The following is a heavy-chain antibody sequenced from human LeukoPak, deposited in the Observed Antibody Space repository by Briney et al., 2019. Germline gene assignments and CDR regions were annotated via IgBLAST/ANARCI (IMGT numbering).Heavy chain of an antibody. D-gene: IGHD3-22*01. Sequence: SETLSLTCSVSGDSVSRSDSYWDWIRQPPGKGLEWIGTIYFSGRTYYSPSLKSRVTMSVDPSNNQFSLNLRSVTAADTAVYYCARRRYYDGSGYLEWGQGTLLSVS. CDR2: IYFSGRT. CDR1: GDSVSRSDSY. J-gene: IGHJ1*01. V-gene: IGHV4-39*01. CDR3: ARRRYYDGSGYLE.